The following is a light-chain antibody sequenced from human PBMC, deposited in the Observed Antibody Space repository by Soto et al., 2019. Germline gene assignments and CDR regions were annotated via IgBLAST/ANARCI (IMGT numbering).Light chain of an antibody. Sequence: QSVLTQPASVSGSPGQSITISCTGTSSDVGGYNYVSWYQQHPGKAPELMIYDVSSRPSGVSSRFSGSKSGNTASLTISGLLAEDEADYCCSSYTSGSTYVFGTGTKVTVL. V-gene: IGLV2-14*03. CDR2: DVS. J-gene: IGLJ1*01. CDR1: SSDVGGYNY. CDR3: SSYTSGSTYV.